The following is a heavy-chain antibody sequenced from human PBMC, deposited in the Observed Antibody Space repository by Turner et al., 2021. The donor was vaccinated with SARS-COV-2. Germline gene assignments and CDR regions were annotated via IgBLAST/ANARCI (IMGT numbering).Heavy chain of an antibody. CDR3: ASLYQGIAADVISWFDP. CDR2: IIPILVIA. CDR1: GVTFSSYD. Sequence: QVQLVQAGAEGKKPGASVMVSCKASGVTFSSYDISWVRQAPGQGLEWMGRIIPILVIANYAQKFQGSVKITADKSTNTVYMELSSLRSEYTAVYYCASLYQGIAADVISWFDPWGQGTLVTVSS. D-gene: IGHD6-13*01. J-gene: IGHJ5*02. V-gene: IGHV1-69*04.